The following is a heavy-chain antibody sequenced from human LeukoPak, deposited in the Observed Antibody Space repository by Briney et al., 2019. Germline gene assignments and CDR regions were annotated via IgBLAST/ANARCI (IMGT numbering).Heavy chain of an antibody. D-gene: IGHD3-16*02. CDR1: AGSLSRYY. CDR3: ATTVTFGGVIASYYYYGVDV. Sequence: SDTLSLTRTVSAGSLSRYYWSCSRHPPRKGLERGGYLYYSGSTNYNPSLKSRVTISVGTSRNQFSLKLSYVTAADTAVYYCATTVTFGGVIASYYYYGVDVWGKGTTVTVSS. V-gene: IGHV4-59*07. CDR2: LYYSGST. J-gene: IGHJ6*04.